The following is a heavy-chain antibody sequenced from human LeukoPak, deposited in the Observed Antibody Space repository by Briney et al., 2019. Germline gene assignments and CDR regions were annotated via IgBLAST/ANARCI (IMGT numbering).Heavy chain of an antibody. J-gene: IGHJ6*04. D-gene: IGHD1-1*01. CDR1: GFTFSSYS. V-gene: IGHV3-21*01. CDR2: ISSSSGYI. CDR3: ARDRVNWNDEVDYYYYYGMDV. Sequence: GGSLRLSCAASGFTFSSYSMNWVRQAPGKGLEWVSSISSSSGYIYYADSVKGRFTISRDNAKNSLYLQMNSLRAEDTAVYYCARDRVNWNDEVDYYYYYGMDVWGKGTTVTVSS.